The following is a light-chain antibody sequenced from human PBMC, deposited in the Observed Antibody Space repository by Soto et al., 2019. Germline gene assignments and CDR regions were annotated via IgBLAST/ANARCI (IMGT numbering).Light chain of an antibody. CDR1: SSNIGSFYD. CDR2: GDN. V-gene: IGLV1-40*01. Sequence: QSVLTQPPSVSGAPGQRVTIPCTGSSSNIGSFYDVHWYQQLPGTVPKLLIYGDNNRPSGVPDRFSGSKSGTAASLAITGLQAEDEAAYYCQSYDNRLTHVVFGGGTKLTVL. J-gene: IGLJ2*01. CDR3: QSYDNRLTHVV.